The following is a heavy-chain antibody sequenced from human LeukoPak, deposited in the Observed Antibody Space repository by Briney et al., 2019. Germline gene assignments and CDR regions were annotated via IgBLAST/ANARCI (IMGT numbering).Heavy chain of an antibody. Sequence: GGSLRLSCAASEFTFSSYAMSWVRQAPGKGLEWVSAISGSGGSTYYADSVKGRFTISRDNSKNTLYLQMNSLRAEDTAVYYCAKYPGIAAAGPNFYWGQGTLVTVSS. CDR3: AKYPGIAAAGPNFY. J-gene: IGHJ4*02. CDR1: EFTFSSYA. V-gene: IGHV3-23*01. D-gene: IGHD6-13*01. CDR2: ISGSGGST.